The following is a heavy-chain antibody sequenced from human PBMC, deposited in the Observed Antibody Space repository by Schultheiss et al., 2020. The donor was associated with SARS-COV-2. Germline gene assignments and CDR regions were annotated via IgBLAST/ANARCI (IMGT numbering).Heavy chain of an antibody. V-gene: IGHV3-48*02. CDR3: ARDLLTGDAFDI. Sequence: GESLKISCEASGFTFSIYSMNWVRQAPGKGLEGVSYISGDSSIISYADSVKGRFTTSRDNDKNSLYLQMNSLRDEDTAVYYCARDLLTGDAFDIWGQGTMVTVSS. CDR2: ISGDSSII. CDR1: GFTFSIYS. J-gene: IGHJ3*02. D-gene: IGHD1-20*01.